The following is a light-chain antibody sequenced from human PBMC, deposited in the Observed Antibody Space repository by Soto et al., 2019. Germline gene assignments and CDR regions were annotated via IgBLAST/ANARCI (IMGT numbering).Light chain of an antibody. J-gene: IGKJ2*01. CDR2: DAS. V-gene: IGKV3-11*01. Sequence: EVVLTQSPATLSLSPGERATLSCRASQSIGTYLAWYQQKPGQAPRLLIYDASNRATGIPARFSGSGSGTDFTLIISSLEPEDFAVYYCQHRSTWPLTFGQGTKLEIK. CDR1: QSIGTY. CDR3: QHRSTWPLT.